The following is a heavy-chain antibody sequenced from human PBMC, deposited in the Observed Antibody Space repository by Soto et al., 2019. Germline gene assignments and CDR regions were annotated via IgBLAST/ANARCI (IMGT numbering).Heavy chain of an antibody. D-gene: IGHD2-21*02. Sequence: PGESRKISCKGSGYTFTRNWIGWVRQMPGKGLEWMGIIFPLDSDTRYSPSSQGQVTISADNSISTAYLQWSSLKASDTAIYYCATPGGRDFNAFDVWGQGTMVTDSS. J-gene: IGHJ3*01. V-gene: IGHV5-51*01. CDR3: ATPGGRDFNAFDV. CDR1: GYTFTRNW. CDR2: IFPLDSDT.